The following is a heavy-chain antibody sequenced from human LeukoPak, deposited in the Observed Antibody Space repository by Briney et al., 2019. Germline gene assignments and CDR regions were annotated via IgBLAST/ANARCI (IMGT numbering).Heavy chain of an antibody. CDR3: ASGYSYGSRPYGMDV. CDR2: ISSSSGYI. CDR1: GFTFSSYS. D-gene: IGHD5-18*01. V-gene: IGHV3-21*01. J-gene: IGHJ6*02. Sequence: PGGSLRLSCAAPGFTFSSYSMNWVRQAPGKGLEWVSSISSSSGYIYYADSVKGRFTISRDNAKNSLYLQMNSLRAEDTAVYYCASGYSYGSRPYGMDVWGQGTTVTVSS.